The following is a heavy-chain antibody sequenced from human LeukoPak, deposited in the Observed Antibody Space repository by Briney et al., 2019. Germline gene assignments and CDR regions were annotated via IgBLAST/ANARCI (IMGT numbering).Heavy chain of an antibody. Sequence: GGSLRLSCAASGFTFSSYAMSWVRQAPGKGLEWVSAISGSGGSTYYADPVKGRFTISRDNSKNTLYLQMNSLRAEDTAVYYCAKGIGLVATVYYFDYWGQGTLVTVSS. D-gene: IGHD5-12*01. CDR2: ISGSGGST. CDR3: AKGIGLVATVYYFDY. J-gene: IGHJ4*02. V-gene: IGHV3-23*01. CDR1: GFTFSSYA.